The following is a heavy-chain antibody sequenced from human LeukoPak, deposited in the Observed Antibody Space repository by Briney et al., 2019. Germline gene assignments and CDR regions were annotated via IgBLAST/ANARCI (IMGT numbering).Heavy chain of an antibody. J-gene: IGHJ6*03. CDR2: MEYSGVT. CDR3: ARGRRSSWSYYYYYYMDV. CDR1: GASIRSSNY. D-gene: IGHD6-13*01. V-gene: IGHV4-39*01. Sequence: SETLSLTCTVSGASIRSSNYWGWIRQPPGKGLEWIGTMEYSGVTYYNPALKSRVTISVDTSKNQFSLKLSSVTAADTAVYYCARGRRSSWSYYYYYYMDVWGKGTTVTVS.